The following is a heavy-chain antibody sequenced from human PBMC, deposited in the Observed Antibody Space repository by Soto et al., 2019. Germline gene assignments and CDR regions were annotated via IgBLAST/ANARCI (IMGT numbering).Heavy chain of an antibody. J-gene: IGHJ5*02. Sequence: QVQLVESGGGVVQPGRSLRLSCAASGFTFSSYGMHWVRQAPGKGLEWVAVISYDGSNKYSADSVKGRFTISRDNSKNTMYLQMNSLRAEDTAVDYCAGHYIRRITVFDPWGQGTLVTVSS. CDR2: ISYDGSNK. CDR3: AGHYIRRITVFDP. CDR1: GFTFSSYG. D-gene: IGHD1-20*01. V-gene: IGHV3-30*03.